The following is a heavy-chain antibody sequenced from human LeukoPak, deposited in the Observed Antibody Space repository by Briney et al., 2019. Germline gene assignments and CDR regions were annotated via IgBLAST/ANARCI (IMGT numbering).Heavy chain of an antibody. CDR1: GGSFSGYY. D-gene: IGHD5-12*01. CDR3: ARGDLATITWGLDY. J-gene: IGHJ4*02. V-gene: IGHV4-34*01. Sequence: SETLSLTCAIYGGSFSGYYWSWIRQPPGKGLEWIGETNHNGNTNYNPSPKSRVTISGDTSNNQFSLKLSSVTAADTAVYYCARGDLATITWGLDYWGQGTLVTVSS. CDR2: TNHNGNT.